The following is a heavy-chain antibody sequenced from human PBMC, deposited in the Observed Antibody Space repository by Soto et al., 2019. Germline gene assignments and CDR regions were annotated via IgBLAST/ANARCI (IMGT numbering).Heavy chain of an antibody. V-gene: IGHV4-59*01. D-gene: IGHD3-16*01. CDR2: IYYTGST. Sequence: SETLSLTCTVSGTSITIFYWNWIRQPPGKRLEWIGSIYYTGSTNYNPSLKSRVTMSIDTSKNQLSLKLNSVTAADTAVYYCARGYYDGRHGMDVWGQGTTVTVYS. CDR3: ARGYYDGRHGMDV. CDR1: GTSITIFY. J-gene: IGHJ6*02.